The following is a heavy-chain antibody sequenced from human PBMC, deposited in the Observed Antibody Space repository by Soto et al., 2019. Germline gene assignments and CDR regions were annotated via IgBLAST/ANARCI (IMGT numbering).Heavy chain of an antibody. Sequence: QVTLKESGPVLVKPTETLTLTCTVSGFSLSNARMGVSWIRQPPGKALEWLAHIFSNDEKSYSTSLKSRLTISKDTSKSQVVLTITNMDPVDTATYYCARITSSWIGRELFLDYGGQGTLVTVSS. D-gene: IGHD6-13*01. J-gene: IGHJ4*02. CDR1: GFSLSNARMG. CDR2: IFSNDEK. CDR3: ARITSSWIGRELFLDY. V-gene: IGHV2-26*01.